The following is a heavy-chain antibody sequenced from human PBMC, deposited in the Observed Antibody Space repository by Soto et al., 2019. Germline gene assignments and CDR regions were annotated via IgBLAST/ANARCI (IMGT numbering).Heavy chain of an antibody. CDR1: LVSISYYY. J-gene: IGHJ4*02. CDR3: AKVYSDFWRGYNYYFEY. Sequence: SGTLSLTCTFSLVSISYYYWSCIRHPPGKGLEWIGYMYYSGGTYYNPSLNSRVTISVDTSKNQFSLRLTSVTAADTAVYYCAKVYSDFWRGYNYYFEYWGQGTLVNVSS. CDR2: MYYSGGT. D-gene: IGHD3-3*01. V-gene: IGHV4-59*01.